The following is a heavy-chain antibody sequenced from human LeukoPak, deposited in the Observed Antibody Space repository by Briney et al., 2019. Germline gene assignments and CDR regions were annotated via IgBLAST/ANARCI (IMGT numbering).Heavy chain of an antibody. J-gene: IGHJ6*03. D-gene: IGHD3-3*01. CDR2: IKQDGSEK. CDR3: ARDGYDFWSGYYKFYYYYYMDV. V-gene: IGHV3-7*01. Sequence: GGSLRLSCAASGFTFSSYWMSWVRQAPGKGLEWVANIKQDGSEKHYVDSVKGRFTISRDNAKNSLYLQMNSLRAEDTAVYYCARDGYDFWSGYYKFYYYYYMDVWGKGTTVTVSS. CDR1: GFTFSSYW.